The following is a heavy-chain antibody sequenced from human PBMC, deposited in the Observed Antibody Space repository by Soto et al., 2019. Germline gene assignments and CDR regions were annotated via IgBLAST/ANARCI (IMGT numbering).Heavy chain of an antibody. V-gene: IGHV3-48*02. CDR1: GFTFSSYS. Sequence: EVQLVESGGGLVQPGGSLRLSCAASGFTFSSYSMNWVRQAPGKGLEWVSYISSSSSTIYYADSVKGRFTISRDNAKNSLYLEMNSLREEDTAVYDCEREGGCLNWFDHWGQGTLVTVSS. CDR3: EREGGCLNWFDH. CDR2: ISSSSSTI. J-gene: IGHJ5*02. D-gene: IGHD1-26*01.